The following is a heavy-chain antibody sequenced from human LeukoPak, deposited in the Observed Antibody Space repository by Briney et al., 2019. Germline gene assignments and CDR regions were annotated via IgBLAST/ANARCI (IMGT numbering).Heavy chain of an antibody. V-gene: IGHV3-21*01. CDR3: ARGHSGSYQRTDAFDL. CDR2: ISSSSDYI. J-gene: IGHJ3*01. D-gene: IGHD1-26*01. CDR1: GFTFSSYS. Sequence: PGGSLRLSCAASGFTFSSYSMNWVRKAPGKGLEWVSSISSSSDYIYYADSVKGRLTTSRDNAKNSLYLQMNSLRAEDTAVYYCARGHSGSYQRTDAFDLWGQGTMVTVSS.